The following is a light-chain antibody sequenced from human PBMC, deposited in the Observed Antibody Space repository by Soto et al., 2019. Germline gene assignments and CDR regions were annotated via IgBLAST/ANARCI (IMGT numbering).Light chain of an antibody. CDR1: QSVSNK. Sequence: EIVMTQSPTTLSVSPGERATLSCRASQSVSNKLAWYQQKPGQAPRLLIYGASNRATGIPARFSGSGSGTDFTLTISSLEPEDFAVYYCQQRSNWPWTFGQGTKVDI. CDR2: GAS. J-gene: IGKJ1*01. V-gene: IGKV3-11*01. CDR3: QQRSNWPWT.